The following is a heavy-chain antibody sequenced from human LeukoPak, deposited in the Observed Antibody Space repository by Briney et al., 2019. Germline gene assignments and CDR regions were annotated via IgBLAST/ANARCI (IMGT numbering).Heavy chain of an antibody. CDR2: IWYDGSNK. V-gene: IGHV3-33*06. CDR1: GFTFSSYG. Sequence: HPGGSLRLSCAASGFTFSSYGMHWVRQAPDKGLEWVAVIWYDGSNKYYADSAKGRFTISRDNSKNTLYLQMSSLRAEDTAIYHCAKGRYSGTTYYFDYWGQGTLVTVSS. D-gene: IGHD5-12*01. J-gene: IGHJ4*02. CDR3: AKGRYSGTTYYFDY.